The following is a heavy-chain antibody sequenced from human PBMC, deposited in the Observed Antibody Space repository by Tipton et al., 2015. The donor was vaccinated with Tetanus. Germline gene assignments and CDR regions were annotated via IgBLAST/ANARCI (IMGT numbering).Heavy chain of an antibody. J-gene: IGHJ6*02. Sequence: TLSLTCTVSGGSISSYYWSWIRQPRGKGLEWIGYIYYSGSTNYNPSLKSRVNIAVNTSKHQFSLKLSSVTAADTAVYYCARVRTWRDGMDDWGQGTTITVSS. CDR1: GGSISSYY. D-gene: IGHD3-3*01. V-gene: IGHV4-59*01. CDR3: ARVRTWRDGMDD. CDR2: IYYSGST.